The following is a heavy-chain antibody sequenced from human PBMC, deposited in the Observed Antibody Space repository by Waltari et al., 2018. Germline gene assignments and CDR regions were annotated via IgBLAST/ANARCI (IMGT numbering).Heavy chain of an antibody. D-gene: IGHD2-21*02. CDR1: GGTFSSYA. Sequence: QVQLVQSGAEVKKPGSSMKVSCKASGGTFSSYAISWVRQAPGQGLEWMGGIIPIFGTANYAQKFQGRVTITADKSMSTAYMELSSLRSEDTAVYYCARDRVTRSPPYYMDVWGKGTTVTVSS. CDR2: IIPIFGTA. CDR3: ARDRVTRSPPYYMDV. J-gene: IGHJ6*03. V-gene: IGHV1-69*14.